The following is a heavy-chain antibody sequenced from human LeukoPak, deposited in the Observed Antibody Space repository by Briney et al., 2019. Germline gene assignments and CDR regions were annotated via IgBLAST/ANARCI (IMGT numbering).Heavy chain of an antibody. J-gene: IGHJ4*02. CDR2: ISYDGSNK. Sequence: GGSLRLSCAASGFTFSSYAMHWVRQAPGKGLEWVAVISYDGSNKYYADHFKGRVTISRDTSQNTLYLQMNSLRAEDTAVYYCARDRLWSPGASGWYGGPDYWGQGTLVTVSS. CDR1: GFTFSSYA. D-gene: IGHD6-19*01. CDR3: ARDRLWSPGASGWYGGPDY. V-gene: IGHV3-30*04.